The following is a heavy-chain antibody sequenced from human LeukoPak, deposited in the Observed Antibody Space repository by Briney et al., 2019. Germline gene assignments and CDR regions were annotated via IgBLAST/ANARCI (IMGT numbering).Heavy chain of an antibody. J-gene: IGHJ4*02. V-gene: IGHV1-46*01. CDR1: GYTFTSYY. CDR2: INPSGGST. CDR3: ARADSKWLIEWGFDY. D-gene: IGHD6-19*01. Sequence: ASVKVSCKASGYTFTSYYMHWVRQAPGQGLEWMGIINPSGGSTSYAQKFQGRDTMTRDMSTSTVYMELSSLRSEDTAVYYCARADSKWLIEWGFDYWGQGTLVTVSS.